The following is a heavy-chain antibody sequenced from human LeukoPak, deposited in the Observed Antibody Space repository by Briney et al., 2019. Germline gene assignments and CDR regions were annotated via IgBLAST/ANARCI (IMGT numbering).Heavy chain of an antibody. J-gene: IGHJ3*02. CDR1: GGSIRSHY. V-gene: IGHV4-59*11. CDR2: FYYNGNT. D-gene: IGHD5-18*01. CDR3: ARGPQRGYSYGPNDAFDI. Sequence: SETLSLTCTVSGGSIRSHYWSWIRQPPGKGLEWIGYFYYNGNTNYNPSLKSRVTISVDTSKNQFSLNLSSVTAADTAVYYCARGPQRGYSYGPNDAFDIWGQGTMVTVSS.